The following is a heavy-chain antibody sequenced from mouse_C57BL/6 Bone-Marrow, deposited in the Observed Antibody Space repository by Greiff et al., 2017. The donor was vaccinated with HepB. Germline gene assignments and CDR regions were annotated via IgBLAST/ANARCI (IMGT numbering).Heavy chain of an antibody. V-gene: IGHV5-4*01. CDR1: GFTFSSYA. J-gene: IGHJ1*03. Sequence: EVQVVESGGGLVKPGGSLKLSCAASGFTFSSYAISWVRQTPEKRLEWVATISDGGSYTYYPDNVKGRFTISRDNAKNNLYLQMSHLKSEDTAMYYCARVCYFDVWGTGTTVTVSS. CDR2: ISDGGSYT. CDR3: ARVCYFDV.